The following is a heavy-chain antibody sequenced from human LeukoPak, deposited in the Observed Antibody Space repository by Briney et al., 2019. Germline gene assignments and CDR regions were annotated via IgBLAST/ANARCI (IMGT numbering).Heavy chain of an antibody. CDR3: ARESFAARWD. CDR2: ISFAGDIY. D-gene: IGHD6-6*01. V-gene: IGHV3-30*04. CDR1: GFTFTSYA. J-gene: IGHJ4*02. Sequence: GGSLRLSCAASGFTFTSYAMHWVRQAPGKGLEWVAVISFAGDIYYYADSVKGRFTISRDNSRSTLYLHMNSLRAEDTAVYYCARESFAARWDWGQGTLVTVSS.